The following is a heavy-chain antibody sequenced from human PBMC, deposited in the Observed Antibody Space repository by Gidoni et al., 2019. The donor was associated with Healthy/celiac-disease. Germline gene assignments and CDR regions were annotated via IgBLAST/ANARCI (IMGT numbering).Heavy chain of an antibody. CDR3: AKDMTGTTSGWFDP. Sequence: EVQLVESGGGLVQHGRSLSLSCAATGYTFHDYAMHLYRQAPGKGLECVSGISWNSGSIGYADSVKGRFTISRYNAKNSLYLQMNSLRAEDTALYYCAKDMTGTTSGWFDPWGQGTLVTVSS. V-gene: IGHV3-9*01. J-gene: IGHJ5*02. CDR1: GYTFHDYA. D-gene: IGHD1-7*01. CDR2: ISWNSGSI.